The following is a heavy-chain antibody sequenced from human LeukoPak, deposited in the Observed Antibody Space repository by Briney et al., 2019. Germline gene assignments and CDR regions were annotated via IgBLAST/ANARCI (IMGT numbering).Heavy chain of an antibody. V-gene: IGHV3-23*01. CDR2: ISGSGGST. CDR1: GFTFSSYA. Sequence: GGSLRLSCAASGFTFSSYAMSWVRQAPGKGLEWVSAISGSGGSTYYADSVKGRFTISRDNSKNTPYLQMDSLRAEDTAVYYCAKELSIAVAVKDYWGQGTLVTVSS. D-gene: IGHD6-19*01. J-gene: IGHJ4*02. CDR3: AKELSIAVAVKDY.